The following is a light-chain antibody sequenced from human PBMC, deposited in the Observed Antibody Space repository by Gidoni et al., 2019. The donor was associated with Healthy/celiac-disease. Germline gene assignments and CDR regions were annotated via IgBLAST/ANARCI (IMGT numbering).Light chain of an antibody. CDR3: QQLNSYPLT. CDR2: AAS. Sequence: DIQLTQSPSFLSASVGDRVTITCRASQGISSYLAWYQQKPGKAPKLLIYAASTLQSGVPSRFSGCGSGTEFTLTISSLQPEDFATYYCQQLNSYPLTFGGXTKVEIK. J-gene: IGKJ4*01. CDR1: QGISSY. V-gene: IGKV1-9*01.